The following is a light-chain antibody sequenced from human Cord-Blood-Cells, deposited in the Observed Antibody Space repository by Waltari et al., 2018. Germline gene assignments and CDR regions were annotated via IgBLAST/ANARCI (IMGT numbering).Light chain of an antibody. CDR1: QSVSSY. Sequence: EIVLTQSQATLSLSPGERATLSCRASQSVSSYLAWYQQKPGQAPRLLIYDASNRATGIPARFSGSGSGTDFTLTISSLEPEDFAVYYCQQRSLFGQGTRLEIK. V-gene: IGKV3-11*01. J-gene: IGKJ5*01. CDR3: QQRSL. CDR2: DAS.